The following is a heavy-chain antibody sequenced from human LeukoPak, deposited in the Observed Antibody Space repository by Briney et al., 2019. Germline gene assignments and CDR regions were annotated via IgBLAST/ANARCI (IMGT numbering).Heavy chain of an antibody. J-gene: IGHJ5*02. CDR1: GGSISSSSYY. CDR2: IYYSGIT. V-gene: IGHV4-39*01. Sequence: SETLSLTCTVSGGSISSSSYYWGWIRQPPGKGLGWIGSIYYSGITYYNPSLKSRVTISVDTSKNQFSLKLNSVTAADTAVYYCARQRGYHYDSTTNRFSDLWGQGTRVTVSS. CDR3: ARQRGYHYDSTTNRFSDL. D-gene: IGHD3-22*01.